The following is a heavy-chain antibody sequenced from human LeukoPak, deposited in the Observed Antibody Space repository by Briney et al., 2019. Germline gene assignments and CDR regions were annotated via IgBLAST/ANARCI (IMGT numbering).Heavy chain of an antibody. D-gene: IGHD6-19*01. V-gene: IGHV3-49*04. CDR1: GFIFGDHA. Sequence: PGRYLRLTCTGFGFIFGDHAMTWVRQAPGKGLEWVGFIRSKAYGATTEYAASVKGRFTISRDDSKGIAYLQMNSLEVEDTAVYYCARGPILLWLHNGMDVWGQGTTVTVSS. J-gene: IGHJ6*02. CDR2: IRSKAYGATT. CDR3: ARGPILLWLHNGMDV.